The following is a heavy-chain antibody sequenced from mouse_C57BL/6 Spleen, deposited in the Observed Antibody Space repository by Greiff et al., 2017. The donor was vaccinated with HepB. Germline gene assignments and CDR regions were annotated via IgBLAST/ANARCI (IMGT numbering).Heavy chain of an antibody. D-gene: IGHD2-4*01. V-gene: IGHV1-20*01. CDR2: INPYNGDT. CDR1: GYSFTGYF. CDR3: ARDDYDDYAMDY. J-gene: IGHJ4*01. Sequence: EVKLQQSGPELVKPGDSVKISCKASGYSFTGYFMNWVMQSHGKSLEWIGRINPYNGDTFYNQKFKGKATLTVDKSSSTAHMELRSLTSEDSAVYYCARDDYDDYAMDYWGQGTSVTVSS.